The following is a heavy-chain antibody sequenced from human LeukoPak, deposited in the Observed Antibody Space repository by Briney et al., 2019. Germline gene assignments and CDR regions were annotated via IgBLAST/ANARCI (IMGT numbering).Heavy chain of an antibody. V-gene: IGHV3-23*01. CDR2: TKYGGGST. CDR3: ARRPARYYDSSCPIDY. CDR1: RFTVSSYA. J-gene: IGHJ4*03. D-gene: IGHD3-22*01. Sequence: GGSLRLTCAAYRFTVSSYAMSRVPPAQGQGLEWSTTTKYGGGSTSYNDSVKGTFTISTAISKNKLDLQRMSLRAAAVSVYDCARRPARYYDSSCPIDYWGQGTLVTVSS.